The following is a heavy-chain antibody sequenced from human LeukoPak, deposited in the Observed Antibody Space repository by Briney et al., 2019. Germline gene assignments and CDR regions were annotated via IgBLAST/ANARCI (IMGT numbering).Heavy chain of an antibody. V-gene: IGHV5-51*01. CDR3: ATRAGTLDYYYGMDV. J-gene: IGHJ6*02. D-gene: IGHD6-19*01. CDR1: GYSFTSYW. Sequence: GESLKISCKGSGYSFTSYWIGWVRQLPGKGLECMGIIYPGDSDTRYSPSFQGQVTISADKSISTAYLQWSSLKASDTAMYYCATRAGTLDYYYGMDVWGQGTTVTVSS. CDR2: IYPGDSDT.